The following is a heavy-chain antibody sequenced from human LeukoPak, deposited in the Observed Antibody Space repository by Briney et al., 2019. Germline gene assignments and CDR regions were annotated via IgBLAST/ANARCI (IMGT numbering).Heavy chain of an antibody. J-gene: IGHJ4*02. CDR2: VSSSGGIT. Sequence: GGSLRLSCAASGXAFRSYGLSWVRQAPGKGLEWVSSVSSSGGITWNADSVKGLSTISRDFSKNTLFLLMNSLRAEDTAIYYCARHDGSGYYYPLDQWGQGTLVTVSS. V-gene: IGHV3-23*01. D-gene: IGHD3-10*01. CDR1: GXAFRSYG. CDR3: ARHDGSGYYYPLDQ.